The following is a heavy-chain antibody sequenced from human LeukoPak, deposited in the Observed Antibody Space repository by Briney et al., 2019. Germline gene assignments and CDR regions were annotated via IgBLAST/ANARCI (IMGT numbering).Heavy chain of an antibody. V-gene: IGHV3-43*02. CDR1: GFTFSTYW. J-gene: IGHJ5*02. D-gene: IGHD3-9*01. CDR2: ISGDGGST. CDR3: AKAPRSGYYDILTGYLDP. Sequence: PGGSLRLSCAASGFTFSTYWMHWVRQAPGKGLEWVSLISGDGGSTYYADSVKGRFTISRDNSKNSLYLQMNSLRTEDTALYYCAKAPRSGYYDILTGYLDPWGQGTLVTVSS.